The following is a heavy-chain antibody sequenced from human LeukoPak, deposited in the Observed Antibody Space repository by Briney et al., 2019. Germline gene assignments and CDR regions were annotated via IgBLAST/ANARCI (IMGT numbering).Heavy chain of an antibody. CDR2: ISGSGGST. CDR1: GFTFSSYA. J-gene: IGHJ4*02. CDR3: AKRGDSSGWYYFDY. Sequence: GGSLRLSCAASGFTFSSYAMSWVRQAPGKGLEWVSGISGSGGSTYYADSVEGRFTISRDNSKNTLYLQMNSLRADDTAVYYCAKRGDSSGWYYFDYWGQGTLVTVSS. V-gene: IGHV3-23*01. D-gene: IGHD6-19*01.